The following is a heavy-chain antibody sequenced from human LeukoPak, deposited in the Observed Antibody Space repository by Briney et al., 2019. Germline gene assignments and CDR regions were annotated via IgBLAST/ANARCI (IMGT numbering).Heavy chain of an antibody. Sequence: SETLSLTCAVSGGSISSSNWWSWVRQPPGKGLEWIGEIYHSGSTNYNPSLKSRVTISVDKSKNQFSLKLSSVTAADTAVYYCARVNYYGSGSYSTGDYWGQGTLVTVSS. CDR2: IYHSGST. J-gene: IGHJ4*02. CDR1: GGSISSSNW. D-gene: IGHD3-10*01. V-gene: IGHV4-4*02. CDR3: ARVNYYGSGSYSTGDY.